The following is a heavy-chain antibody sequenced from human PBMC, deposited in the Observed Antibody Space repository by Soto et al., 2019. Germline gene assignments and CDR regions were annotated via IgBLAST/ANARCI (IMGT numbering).Heavy chain of an antibody. CDR1: GASIRSNF. D-gene: IGHD4-17*01. J-gene: IGHJ4*02. V-gene: IGHV4-59*01. CDR2: IYYTGST. Sequence: PSETLSLTCTVSGASIRSNFWNWIRQPPGKGLEWIGHIYYTGSTSYNPSLKSRVSISVETSKKQISLKLSSLTAADTAVYYRATLKFYGLFDYWGQGSLVTVSS. CDR3: ATLKFYGLFDY.